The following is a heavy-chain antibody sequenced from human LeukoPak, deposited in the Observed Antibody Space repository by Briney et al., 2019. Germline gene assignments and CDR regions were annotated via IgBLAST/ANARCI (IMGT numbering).Heavy chain of an antibody. CDR1: GGPISSYY. V-gene: IGHV4-59*01. CDR2: IYYSGTT. CDR3: ARGGRYWGY. J-gene: IGHJ4*02. D-gene: IGHD2-15*01. Sequence: QPSETLSLTCTVSGGPISSYYWTWIRQAPGKELEWIGYIYYSGTTNYNPSLKSRVTMFVDTSKNQFSLTLSSVTAADTAVYFCARGGRYWGYWGQGTLVTVSS.